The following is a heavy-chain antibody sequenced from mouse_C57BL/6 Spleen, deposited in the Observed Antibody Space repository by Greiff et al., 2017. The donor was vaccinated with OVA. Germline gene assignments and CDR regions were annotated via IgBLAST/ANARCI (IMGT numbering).Heavy chain of an antibody. Sequence: EVQGVESGGGLVKPGGSLKLSCAASGFTFSNYAMSWVSQTPEKRLEWVATISDGGSYTSYPDNVTGRFTISRDNAKNNLYQQMSHLKSEDTAMYYCARDRSACYVGYFDYWGQGTTLTVSS. CDR3: ARDRSACYVGYFDY. D-gene: IGHD3-2*02. V-gene: IGHV5-4*01. CDR1: GFTFSNYA. J-gene: IGHJ2*01. CDR2: ISDGGSYT.